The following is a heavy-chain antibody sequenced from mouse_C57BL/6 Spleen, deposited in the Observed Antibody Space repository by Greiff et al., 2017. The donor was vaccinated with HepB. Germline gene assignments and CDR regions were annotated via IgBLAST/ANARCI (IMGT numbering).Heavy chain of an antibody. V-gene: IGHV1-59*01. CDR2: IDPSDSYT. D-gene: IGHD1-1*01. Sequence: QVQLQQPGAELVRPGTSVKLSCKASGYTFTSYWMHWVKQRPGQGLEWIGVIDPSDSYTNYNQKFKGKATSTVDTSSSTAYMQLSSLTSEDSAVYYCARITTVVDSWYFDVWGTGTTVTVSS. J-gene: IGHJ1*03. CDR1: GYTFTSYW. CDR3: ARITTVVDSWYFDV.